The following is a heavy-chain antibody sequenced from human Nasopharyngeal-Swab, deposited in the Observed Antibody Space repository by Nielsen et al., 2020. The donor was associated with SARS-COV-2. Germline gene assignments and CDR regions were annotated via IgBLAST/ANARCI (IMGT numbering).Heavy chain of an antibody. Sequence: ASVKVSCKASGYTFISFGINWVRQAPGQGLEWMGWISPYNSNTNYAQKLQGRVTMTWDTSTSTAYMELSRLRSDDTAVYYCARDATGDEYFDYWGQGTLVTVSS. J-gene: IGHJ4*02. CDR1: GYTFISFG. V-gene: IGHV1-18*01. CDR3: ARDATGDEYFDY. CDR2: ISPYNSNT. D-gene: IGHD7-27*01.